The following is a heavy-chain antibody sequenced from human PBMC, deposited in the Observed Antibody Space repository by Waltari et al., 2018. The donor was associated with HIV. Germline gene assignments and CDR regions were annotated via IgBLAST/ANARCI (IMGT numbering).Heavy chain of an antibody. J-gene: IGHJ4*02. CDR2: TYYRSKWYN. CDR3: ARSPGRTSDFDY. CDR1: VDRVSPNTGA. D-gene: IGHD1-1*01. V-gene: IGHV6-1*01. Sequence: QVQLQQSGPGLVLPSQTLSLTCPISVDRVSPNTGAWNWIRQSPSRGLEWRGRTYYRSKWYNDYAASVKSRISINPDTSKNQFSLHLNSVTPEDTAVYYCARSPGRTSDFDYWGQGTLVTVSS.